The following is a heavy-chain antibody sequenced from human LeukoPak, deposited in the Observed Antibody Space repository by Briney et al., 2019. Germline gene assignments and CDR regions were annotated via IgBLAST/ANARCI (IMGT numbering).Heavy chain of an antibody. CDR2: MNPNSGNT. CDR1: GYTFTSYD. J-gene: IGHJ4*02. Sequence: ASVKVSCKASGYTFTSYDINWVRQATGQGLEWMGWMNPNSGNTGYAQKFQGRVTITRNTSISTAYMELSSLRSEDTAVYYCARGRRRRGSSGYDQIYYFDYWGQGTLVTVSS. D-gene: IGHD5-12*01. V-gene: IGHV1-8*03. CDR3: ARGRRRRGSSGYDQIYYFDY.